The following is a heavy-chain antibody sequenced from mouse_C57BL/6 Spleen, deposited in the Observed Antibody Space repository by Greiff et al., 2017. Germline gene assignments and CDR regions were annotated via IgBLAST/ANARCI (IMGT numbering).Heavy chain of an antibody. CDR3: TRGDLTGARCAMGD. CDR2: IDPETGGT. Sequence: QVQLQQSGAELVRPGASVTLSCTASGYTFTDYEMHWVKQTPVHGLEWIGAIDPETGGTAYNQKFKGKAILTADTSSSTAYMELRSLTSEDSAVYYFTRGDLTGARCAMGDWGTGTSVTVAS. J-gene: IGHJ4*01. V-gene: IGHV1-15*01. CDR1: GYTFTDYE. D-gene: IGHD4-1*01.